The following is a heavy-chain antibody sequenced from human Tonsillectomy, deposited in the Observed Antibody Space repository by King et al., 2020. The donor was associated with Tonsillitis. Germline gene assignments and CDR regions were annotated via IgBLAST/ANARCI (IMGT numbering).Heavy chain of an antibody. CDR3: ARVYSGSSDWFAP. J-gene: IGHJ5*02. Sequence: VQLVESGAEVKKPGASVKVSCKASGYTFTSYGITWVRQAPGQGLEWMGWINTYNGNTDYQQKLQDRVTMTTDTSTSTAYMELRSLRSDDTAVYYCARVYSGSSDWFAPWGQGTLVTVSS. D-gene: IGHD1-26*01. V-gene: IGHV1-18*01. CDR2: INTYNGNT. CDR1: GYTFTSYG.